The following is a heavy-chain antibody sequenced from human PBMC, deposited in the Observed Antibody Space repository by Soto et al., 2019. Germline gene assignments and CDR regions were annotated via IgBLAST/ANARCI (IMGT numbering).Heavy chain of an antibody. CDR1: GGSVSSGSYY. CDR3: ARGAADTAMVDS. D-gene: IGHD5-18*01. V-gene: IGHV4-31*03. J-gene: IGHJ4*02. CDR2: IYYTGNT. Sequence: PSETLSLTCTVSGGSVSSGSYYWSWIRQHPGRGLEWIGYIYYTGNTYYNPSLKSRLATSVDTSKNQFSLKLTSVAAADTAVYYCARGAADTAMVDSWGQGTMVTVSS.